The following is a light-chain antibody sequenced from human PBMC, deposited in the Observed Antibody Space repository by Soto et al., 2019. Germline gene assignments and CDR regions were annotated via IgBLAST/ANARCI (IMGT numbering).Light chain of an antibody. CDR1: QSVSRF. J-gene: IGKJ2*01. Sequence: EIVLTQSPATLSLSPGERATLSCRASQSVSRFLAWYQQKPGQAPRLLIYDASNRATGIPARFSGSGSGTAFTLTISSLEPEDFAVYYCQQRAIWPPYTFGQGTKLDIK. V-gene: IGKV3-11*01. CDR2: DAS. CDR3: QQRAIWPPYT.